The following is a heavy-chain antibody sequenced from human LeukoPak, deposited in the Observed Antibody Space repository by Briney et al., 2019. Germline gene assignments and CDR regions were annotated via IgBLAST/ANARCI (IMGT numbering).Heavy chain of an antibody. Sequence: GGSLRLSCAASGFTVSSNYISWVRRAPGKGLEWVSVIYSGGSTDYADSVKGRFAISRDNSKDMLYLQLNSLRAEDTAVYYCARVDYGSGSYFDYWGQGTLVTVSS. D-gene: IGHD3-10*01. CDR2: IYSGGST. V-gene: IGHV3-53*01. J-gene: IGHJ4*02. CDR3: ARVDYGSGSYFDY. CDR1: GFTVSSNY.